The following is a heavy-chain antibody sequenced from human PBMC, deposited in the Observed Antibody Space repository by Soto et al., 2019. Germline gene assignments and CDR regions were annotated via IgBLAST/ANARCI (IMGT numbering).Heavy chain of an antibody. CDR2: SRNRVHSHST. CDR3: TRGLLGGAPSYTFHGMDV. J-gene: IGHJ6*01. CDR1: GFTFSDHY. Sequence: EVQLVESGGGLVQPGGSLRLSCVASGFTFSDHYMDWVRQAPGKGLEWVARSRNRVHSHSTEYAASVRGRFTISRDESXXSXXLQMNSLKIEDTAVYYCTRGLLGGAPSYTFHGMDVWGQGTTVTVSS. V-gene: IGHV3-72*01. D-gene: IGHD1-26*01.